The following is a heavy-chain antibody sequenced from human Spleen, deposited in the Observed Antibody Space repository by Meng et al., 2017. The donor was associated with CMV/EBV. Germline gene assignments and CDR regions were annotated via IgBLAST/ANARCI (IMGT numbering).Heavy chain of an antibody. D-gene: IGHD1-26*01. CDR2: VHYSGRT. CDR1: GASISSSNSY. Sequence: SETLSLTCTVSGASISSSNSYWGWVRQSPGKGLEWLGSVHYSGRTYYKPSLKSRVTMSVDTSKNHYSLSLTSVTAADTAVYYCAREDDLPWDPFPCWYFVLWGRGTLVTVSS. J-gene: IGHJ2*01. CDR3: AREDDLPWDPFPCWYFVL. V-gene: IGHV4-39*07.